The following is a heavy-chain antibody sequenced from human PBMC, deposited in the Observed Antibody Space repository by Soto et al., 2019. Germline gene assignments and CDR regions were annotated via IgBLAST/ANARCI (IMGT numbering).Heavy chain of an antibody. Sequence: ASVKVSCKASGYTFTSNAMQWVRQAPRQGLEWMGWINAAKGTTEYSQKFQDRVTITRDTSASMAYMELSSLRSEDTAVYFCARGTCSVDGCFSFHFDQWGQGTPVTVSS. D-gene: IGHD2-15*01. CDR1: GYTFTSNA. CDR2: INAAKGTT. V-gene: IGHV1-3*01. J-gene: IGHJ4*02. CDR3: ARGTCSVDGCFSFHFDQ.